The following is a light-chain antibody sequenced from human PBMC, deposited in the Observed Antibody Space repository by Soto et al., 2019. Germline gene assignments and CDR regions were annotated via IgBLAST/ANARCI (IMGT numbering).Light chain of an antibody. Sequence: IVLTQSPATLSLSPGERATLSCGASQSVSRSYLAWYQQKPGLAPRLLIYDASNRATGIPARFSGSGSGTDFTLTISSLEPEDFAVYYCQQRSNWPLLTFGGGTRLEI. CDR2: DAS. V-gene: IGKV3-11*01. J-gene: IGKJ5*01. CDR3: QQRSNWPLLT. CDR1: QSVSRSY.